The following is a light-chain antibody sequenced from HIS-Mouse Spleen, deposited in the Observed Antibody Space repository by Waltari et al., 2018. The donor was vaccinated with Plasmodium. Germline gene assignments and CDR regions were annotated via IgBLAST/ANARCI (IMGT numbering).Light chain of an antibody. CDR2: GAS. Sequence: EIVMTQSPATLSASPGERATLSCRASQSVSSNLAWYQQKPGQAPRLLIYGASTRATGIPARFSGSGSGTEFTLTISSLQSEDFAVYSCQQYNNWSFTFGPGTKVDIK. CDR3: QQYNNWSFT. J-gene: IGKJ3*01. V-gene: IGKV3-15*01. CDR1: QSVSSN.